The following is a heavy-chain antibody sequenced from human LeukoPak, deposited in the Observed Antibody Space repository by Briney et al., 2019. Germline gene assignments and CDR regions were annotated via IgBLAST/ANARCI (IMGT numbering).Heavy chain of an antibody. Sequence: ASVKVSCKASGYTFTSYGISWVRQAPGQGLEWMGWISAYNGNTNYAQKLQGRDTMTTDTSTSTAYMELRSLRSDDTAVYYCARDSYYYDSSGYPLHMAFDIWGQGTMVTVSS. D-gene: IGHD3-22*01. V-gene: IGHV1-18*01. J-gene: IGHJ3*02. CDR2: ISAYNGNT. CDR3: ARDSYYYDSSGYPLHMAFDI. CDR1: GYTFTSYG.